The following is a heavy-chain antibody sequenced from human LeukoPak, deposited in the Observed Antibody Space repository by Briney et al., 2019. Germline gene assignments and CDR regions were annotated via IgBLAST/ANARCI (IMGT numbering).Heavy chain of an antibody. Sequence: SETLSLTCAVYGGSFSGYYWSWIRQPPGKGLEWIGEINHSGSTNYNPSLKSRVTISVDTSKNQFSLKLSSVTAADTAVYYCARQVGSSWPQWSRYLTNTYYFDYWGQGTLVTVSS. CDR1: GGSFSGYY. CDR2: INHSGST. CDR3: ARQVGSSWPQWSRYLTNTYYFDY. J-gene: IGHJ4*02. D-gene: IGHD6-13*01. V-gene: IGHV4-34*01.